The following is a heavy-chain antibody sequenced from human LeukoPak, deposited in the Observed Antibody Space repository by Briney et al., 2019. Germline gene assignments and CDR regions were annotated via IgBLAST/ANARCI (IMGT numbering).Heavy chain of an antibody. V-gene: IGHV1-69*13. CDR2: IIPIFGTA. D-gene: IGHD3-22*01. J-gene: IGHJ4*02. CDR1: GGTFSSYA. CDR3: ARVPVRSYYYDSSGYGDLGYYFDY. Sequence: SVKVSCKASGGTFSSYAISWVRQAPGQGLEWMGGIIPIFGTANYAQKFQGRVTITADESTSTAYMELSSLRSEDTAVYYCARVPVRSYYYDSSGYGDLGYYFDYWGQGTPVTVSS.